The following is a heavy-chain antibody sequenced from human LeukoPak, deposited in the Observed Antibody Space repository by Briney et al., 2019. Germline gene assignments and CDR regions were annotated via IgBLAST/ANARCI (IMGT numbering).Heavy chain of an antibody. CDR2: IYSGGST. CDR1: GFTFSSYA. J-gene: IGHJ6*02. V-gene: IGHV3-66*01. Sequence: GGSLRLSCAASGFTFSSYAMRWVRQAPGKGLEWVSVIYSGGSTYYADSVKGRFTISRDNSKNTLYLQMNSLRAEDTAVYYCARDRWLVQNYYYYGMDVWGQGTTVTVSS. D-gene: IGHD6-19*01. CDR3: ARDRWLVQNYYYYGMDV.